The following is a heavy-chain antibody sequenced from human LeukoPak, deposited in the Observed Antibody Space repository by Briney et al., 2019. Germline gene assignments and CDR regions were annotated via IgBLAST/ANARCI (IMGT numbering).Heavy chain of an antibody. V-gene: IGHV4-4*07. D-gene: IGHD6-13*01. J-gene: IGHJ2*01. CDR2: IYSSGST. CDR1: GGSISNYY. CDR3: ARVYSSSWYEFQLLWYFDL. Sequence: SETLSLTCTVSGGSISNYYWNWIRQPAGKGLEWIGRIYSSGSTNYNSSLESRVTISVDRSKNQFSLKLSSVTAADTAVYYCARVYSSSWYEFQLLWYFDLWGRGTLVTVTS.